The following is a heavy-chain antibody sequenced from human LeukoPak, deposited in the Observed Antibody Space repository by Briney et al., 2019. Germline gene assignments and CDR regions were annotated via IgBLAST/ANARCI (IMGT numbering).Heavy chain of an antibody. Sequence: GGSLRLSCAASGFTFSSYAMHWVRQAPGKGLEWVAVISYDGSNKYYADSVKGRFTISRDNSKNTLYLQMNSLRAEDTAVYYCARDRYSSSGYRYYYYGMDVWGQGTTVTVSS. V-gene: IGHV3-30-3*01. CDR2: ISYDGSNK. CDR3: ARDRYSSSGYRYYYYGMDV. CDR1: GFTFSSYA. D-gene: IGHD6-13*01. J-gene: IGHJ6*02.